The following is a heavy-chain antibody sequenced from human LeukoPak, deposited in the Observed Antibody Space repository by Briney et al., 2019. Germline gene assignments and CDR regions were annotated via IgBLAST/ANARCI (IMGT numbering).Heavy chain of an antibody. V-gene: IGHV3-33*01. CDR1: GFTFSSYG. J-gene: IGHJ6*02. CDR2: IWYDGSNK. Sequence: GGSLRLSRAASGFTFSSYGMHWVRQAPGKGLEWVAVIWYDGSNKYYADSVKGRFTISRDNSKNTLYLQMNSLRAEDTAVYYCARDGTMVRGVIFGMDVWGQGTTVTVSS. D-gene: IGHD3-10*01. CDR3: ARDGTMVRGVIFGMDV.